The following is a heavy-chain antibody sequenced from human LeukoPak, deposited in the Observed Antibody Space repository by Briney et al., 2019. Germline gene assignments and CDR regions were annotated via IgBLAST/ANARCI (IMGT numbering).Heavy chain of an antibody. D-gene: IGHD1-26*01. CDR3: ARTSGSYSNDAFDI. V-gene: IGHV4-4*07. Sequence: SETLSLTCTVSGGSISSYYWSWIRQPAGKGLEWIGRIYTSGSTNYNPSLKSRVTMSVDTSKNQFSLKLSSVTAADTAVYYCARTSGSYSNDAFDIWAKGQWSPSLQ. J-gene: IGHJ3*02. CDR2: IYTSGST. CDR1: GGSISSYY.